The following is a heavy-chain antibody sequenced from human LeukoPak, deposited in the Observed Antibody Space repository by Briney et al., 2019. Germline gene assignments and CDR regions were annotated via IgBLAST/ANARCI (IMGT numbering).Heavy chain of an antibody. Sequence: PSETLSLTCAVSSYSIGSGYYWGWIRQPPGKGLEWIGNIHHSGSTYYNPSLKSRVTISLDTSKNQFSLRLSSVTAADTAVYYCARDQSYGRHYFDYWGQGILVTVSS. D-gene: IGHD5-18*01. V-gene: IGHV4-38-2*02. CDR3: ARDQSYGRHYFDY. J-gene: IGHJ4*02. CDR1: SYSIGSGYY. CDR2: IHHSGST.